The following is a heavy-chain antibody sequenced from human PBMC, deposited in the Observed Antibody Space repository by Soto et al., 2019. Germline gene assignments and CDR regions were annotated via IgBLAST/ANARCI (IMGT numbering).Heavy chain of an antibody. CDR2: ILSSGGSM. Sequence: EVQLVESGGGLVKPGGSLRLSCAASGVTFSSFSFNWVRQAPGKGLEWVSFILSSGGSMFYADSVKGRFTISRDNGKNSLYLQMKSLEDEDTAVYYCVRDAVEQRVRRGFYHYYMDLWGKGTTVTVSS. V-gene: IGHV3-21*01. J-gene: IGHJ6*03. CDR3: VRDAVEQRVRRGFYHYYMDL. D-gene: IGHD6-6*01. CDR1: GVTFSSFS.